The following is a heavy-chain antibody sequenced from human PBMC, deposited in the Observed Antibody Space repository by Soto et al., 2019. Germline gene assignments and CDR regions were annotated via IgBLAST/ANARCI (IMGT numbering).Heavy chain of an antibody. Sequence: SETLSLTCAVYGGSFSGYYWSWIRQPPGKGLEWIGEINHSGSTNYNPSLKSRVTISVDTSKNQFSLKLSSVTAADTAVYYCARNVFFDYWGQGTLVTVSS. D-gene: IGHD3-10*01. CDR2: INHSGST. J-gene: IGHJ4*02. CDR1: GGSFSGYY. CDR3: ARNVFFDY. V-gene: IGHV4-34*01.